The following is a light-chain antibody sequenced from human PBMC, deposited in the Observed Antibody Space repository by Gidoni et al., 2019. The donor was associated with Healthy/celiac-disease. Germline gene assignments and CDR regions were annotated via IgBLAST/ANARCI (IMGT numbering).Light chain of an antibody. CDR2: DAS. V-gene: IGKV1-33*01. Sequence: DIQMTQSTSSLSASVGDRVTITCQASQDISNYFNWYQQKPGKAPKLLIYDASNLETGVPSRFSGSGSGTDFTFTISRLQPEYIATYYCQQYDNLPLLTFGGGTKVEIK. J-gene: IGKJ4*01. CDR3: QQYDNLPLLT. CDR1: QDISNY.